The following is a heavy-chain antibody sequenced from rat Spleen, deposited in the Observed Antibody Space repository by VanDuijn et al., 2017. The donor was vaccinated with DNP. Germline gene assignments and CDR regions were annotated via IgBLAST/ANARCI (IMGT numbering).Heavy chain of an antibody. CDR1: GFTFSDYA. D-gene: IGHD3-1*01. V-gene: IGHV5-7*01. Sequence: EVQLVESGGGLVQPGRSLKLSCAASGFTFSDYAMAWVRQAPKKGLEWVATIFYDGSRTFYRDSVKGRFTISRDAAKSSLYLQMNSLKSEDTATYYCARGSTSIYWYFDFWGPGTMVTVSS. CDR2: IFYDGSRT. CDR3: ARGSTSIYWYFDF. J-gene: IGHJ1*01.